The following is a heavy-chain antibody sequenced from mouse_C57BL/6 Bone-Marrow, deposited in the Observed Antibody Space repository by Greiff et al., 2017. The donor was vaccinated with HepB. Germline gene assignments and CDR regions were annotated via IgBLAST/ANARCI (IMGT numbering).Heavy chain of an antibody. CDR2: IDPETGGT. D-gene: IGHD1-1*01. CDR3: TRYITTVVLYYFDY. V-gene: IGHV1-15*01. J-gene: IGHJ2*01. Sequence: QVHVKQSGAELVRPGASVTLSCKASGYTFTDYEMHWVKQTPVHGLEWIGAIDPETGGTAYNQKFKGKAILTADKSSSTAYMELRSLTSEDSAVYYCTRYITTVVLYYFDYWGQGTTLTVSS. CDR1: GYTFTDYE.